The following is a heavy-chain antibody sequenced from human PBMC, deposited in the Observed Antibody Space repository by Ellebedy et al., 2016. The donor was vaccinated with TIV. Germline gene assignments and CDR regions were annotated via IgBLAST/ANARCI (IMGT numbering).Heavy chain of an antibody. J-gene: IGHJ3*02. CDR1: GLTVSSNY. D-gene: IGHD3-10*01. V-gene: IGHV3-66*01. Sequence: GGSLRLSCAASGLTVSSNYMSWVRQAPGKGLEWVSVMFIDSSTYYADSVKGRFTISRDKSKNTLYLQMNSLRAEDTAVYYCARETFNDVDLDLWGLFDIWGQGTMVTVSS. CDR2: MFIDSST. CDR3: ARETFNDVDLDLWGLFDI.